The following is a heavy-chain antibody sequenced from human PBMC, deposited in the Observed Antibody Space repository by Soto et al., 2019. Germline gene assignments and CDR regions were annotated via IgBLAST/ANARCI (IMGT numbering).Heavy chain of an antibody. Sequence: GASVKVSCKTSGFAFTTYAIQWVRRTPGHSLEWMGWINAGNGNTKYSQKFQDRVTITRDTSASTAYMELRSLRSQATAVYFCAREHDFLVAYSFAPGGEGTRVTVSS. V-gene: IGHV1-3*01. CDR1: GFAFTTYA. CDR3: AREHDFLVAYSFAP. CDR2: INAGNGNT. D-gene: IGHD3-3*01. J-gene: IGHJ5*02.